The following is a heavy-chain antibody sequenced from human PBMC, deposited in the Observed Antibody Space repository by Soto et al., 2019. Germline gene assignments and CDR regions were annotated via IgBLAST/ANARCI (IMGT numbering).Heavy chain of an antibody. V-gene: IGHV3-21*01. D-gene: IGHD3-16*01. CDR1: GFTFRSYT. CDR2: ISSRSSNI. Sequence: GGSLRLSCAASGFTFRSYTMNWVRQAPGKGLEWVSSISSRSSNIYYADSVKGRFTISRDNAKNSLYLQINSLRAEDTAVYYCARESFAFSSFDSWGQGTLVTVSS. CDR3: ARESFAFSSFDS. J-gene: IGHJ4*02.